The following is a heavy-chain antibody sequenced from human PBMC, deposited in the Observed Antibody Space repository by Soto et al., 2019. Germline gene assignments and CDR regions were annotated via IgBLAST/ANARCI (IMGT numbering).Heavy chain of an antibody. CDR3: ARYYYGSGSYYNAYPCFDP. CDR2: IYYSVST. Sequence: SETLSLTCTVSGGSISSYYWSWIRQPPGKGLEWIGYIYYSVSTNYNPSLKSRVTISVDTSKNQFSLKLSSVTAADTAVYYCARYYYGSGSYYNAYPCFDPWCQGPLVTVSS. D-gene: IGHD3-10*01. J-gene: IGHJ5*02. V-gene: IGHV4-59*12. CDR1: GGSISSYY.